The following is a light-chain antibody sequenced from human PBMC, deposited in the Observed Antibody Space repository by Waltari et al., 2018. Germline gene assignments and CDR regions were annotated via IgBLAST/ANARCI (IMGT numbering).Light chain of an antibody. V-gene: IGLV2-14*03. J-gene: IGLJ3*02. CDR1: SSDVGGYNY. Sequence: QSALTQPASVSGSPGQSITISCTGTSSDVGGYNYVSWYQQHPGKAPKLNIYDVSNRPSAVSDRFSGSKSGNTASLTISGLQAEDEADYYCSSYTRRSAWVFGGGTKLTVL. CDR2: DVS. CDR3: SSYTRRSAWV.